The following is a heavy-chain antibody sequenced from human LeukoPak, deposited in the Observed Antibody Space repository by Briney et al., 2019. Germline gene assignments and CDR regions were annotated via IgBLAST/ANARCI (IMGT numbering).Heavy chain of an antibody. V-gene: IGHV3-23*01. J-gene: IGHJ6*02. CDR1: GFTFSSNV. CDR2: IPASGGST. Sequence: PGGSLRLSCAASGFTFSSNVMIWVRQAPGKGLEWVSSIPASGGSTYYADSVKGRFTISRDNSKNTLYLQMNSLRAEDTAVYYCAKDVSDVDTAMATGYYGMDVWGQGTTVTVSS. D-gene: IGHD5-18*01. CDR3: AKDVSDVDTAMATGYYGMDV.